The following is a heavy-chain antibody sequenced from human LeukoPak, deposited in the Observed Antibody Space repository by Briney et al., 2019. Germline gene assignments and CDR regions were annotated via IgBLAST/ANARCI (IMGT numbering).Heavy chain of an antibody. D-gene: IGHD5-24*01. Sequence: SETLSLTCTVSGGSISSYYWSWIRQPPGKGLEWIGYIYYSGSTNYNPSLKSRVTISVDTSKNQFSLKLSSVTAADTAVYYCARRRATEYYYYYGMDVWGQGTTVTVSS. CDR3: ARRRATEYYYYYGMDV. V-gene: IGHV4-59*08. J-gene: IGHJ6*02. CDR1: GGSISSYY. CDR2: IYYSGST.